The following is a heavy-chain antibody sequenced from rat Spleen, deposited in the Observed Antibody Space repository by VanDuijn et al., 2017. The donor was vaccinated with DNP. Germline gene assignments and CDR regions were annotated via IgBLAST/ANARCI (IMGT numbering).Heavy chain of an antibody. V-gene: IGHV5-29*01. D-gene: IGHD1-11*01. CDR1: GFTFSNSD. Sequence: EVQLVESGGGLVQPGGSMKLSCAASGFTFSNSDMAWVRQAPTKGLEWVASISYDGTRTYYRDSVKCRFTISRDNAKYTLYLQMNSLRSEDTATYYCARDNYGGYYWGQGVMVTVSS. CDR3: ARDNYGGYY. J-gene: IGHJ2*01. CDR2: ISYDGTRT.